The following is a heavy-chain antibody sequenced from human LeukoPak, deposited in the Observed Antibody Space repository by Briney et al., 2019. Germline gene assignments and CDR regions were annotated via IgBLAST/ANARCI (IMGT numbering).Heavy chain of an antibody. CDR3: ARAGPFEI. CDR2: ISSSGSTF. V-gene: IGHV3-48*03. Sequence: GGTLRLSCAASGFTFSSYEMNWVRQAPGEGLEWVSYISSSGSTFYYADSVKGRFTISRDNAKNSVYLQMNSLRAEDTAVYYCARAGPFEIWGQGTMVSVSS. CDR1: GFTFSSYE. J-gene: IGHJ3*02.